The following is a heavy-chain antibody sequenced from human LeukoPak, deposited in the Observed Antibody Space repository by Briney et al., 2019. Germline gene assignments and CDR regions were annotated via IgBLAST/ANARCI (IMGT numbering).Heavy chain of an antibody. CDR2: IYYSGST. D-gene: IGHD6-19*01. J-gene: IGHJ4*02. CDR3: ARHGPVAGIFRDEKVDY. CDR1: GGSISSYY. Sequence: SETLSLTCTVSGGSISSYYWSWIRQPPGKGLEWIGSIYYSGSTYYNPSLKSRVTISVDTSKNQFSLKLSSVTAADTAVYYCARHGPVAGIFRDEKVDYWGQGTLVTVSS. V-gene: IGHV4-39*01.